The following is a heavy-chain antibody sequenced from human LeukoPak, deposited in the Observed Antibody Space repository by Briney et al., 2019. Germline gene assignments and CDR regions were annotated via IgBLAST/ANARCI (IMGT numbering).Heavy chain of an antibody. J-gene: IGHJ4*02. D-gene: IGHD2-21*02. CDR2: IIPILGIA. Sequence: SVKVSCKASGGTFSSYAISWVRQAPGQGLEWMGRIIPILGIANYAQKFQGRVTITADKSTSTAYMELSSLRSEDTAVYYCATGGIVVVTAMNYRGQGTLVTVSS. CDR3: ATGGIVVVTAMNY. V-gene: IGHV1-69*04. CDR1: GGTFSSYA.